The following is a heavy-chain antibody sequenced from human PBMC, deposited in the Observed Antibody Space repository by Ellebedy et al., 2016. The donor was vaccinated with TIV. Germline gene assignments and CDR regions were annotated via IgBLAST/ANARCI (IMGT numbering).Heavy chain of an antibody. V-gene: IGHV4-39*07. CDR2: INHSGGT. CDR3: ARGAHFTGIAAAGTHYYMDV. Sequence: SETLSLXXTVSGGSISSGGYYWSWIRQPPGKGLEWIGEINHSGGTNYNPSLKSRVTISVDTSKNQFSLKLSSVTAADTAVYYCARGAHFTGIAAAGTHYYMDVWGKGTTVTVSS. D-gene: IGHD6-13*01. J-gene: IGHJ6*03. CDR1: GGSISSGGYY.